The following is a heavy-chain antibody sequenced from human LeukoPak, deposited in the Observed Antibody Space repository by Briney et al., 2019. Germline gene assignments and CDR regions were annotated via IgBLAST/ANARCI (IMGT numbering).Heavy chain of an antibody. CDR3: AGGYTIGPGYFDY. V-gene: IGHV1-18*01. Sequence: ASVKVSCKASGYTFTSYSISWVRQAPGQGLEWMGWISAYNGNTNYVQQLQGRVTMTTDTSTSTAYMELRSLRSDDTAVYYCAGGYTIGPGYFDYWAREPWSPSPQ. CDR2: ISAYNGNT. CDR1: GYTFTSYS. D-gene: IGHD6-19*01. J-gene: IGHJ4*02.